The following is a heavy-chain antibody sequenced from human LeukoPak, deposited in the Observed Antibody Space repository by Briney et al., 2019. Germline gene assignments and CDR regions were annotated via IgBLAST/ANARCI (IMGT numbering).Heavy chain of an antibody. Sequence: GGSLRLSCEASGFTLSNFGMHWVRQAPGKGLEWVAVIRSDGSNKQYADSVEGRFTISRDNSENMLYLQMNSLRDEDTAVYFCARNSPGAPNDLDYWGQGTLVTVSS. J-gene: IGHJ4*02. D-gene: IGHD1-1*01. CDR1: GFTLSNFG. CDR2: IRSDGSNK. V-gene: IGHV3-33*01. CDR3: ARNSPGAPNDLDY.